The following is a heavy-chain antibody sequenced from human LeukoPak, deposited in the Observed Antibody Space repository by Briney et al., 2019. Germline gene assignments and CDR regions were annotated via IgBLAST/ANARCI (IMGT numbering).Heavy chain of an antibody. V-gene: IGHV3-11*04. CDR2: ISSSGSTI. D-gene: IGHD5-12*01. J-gene: IGHJ4*02. Sequence: GGSLRLSCAASGFTFSSYAMSWIRQAPGKGLEWVSYISSSGSTIYYADSVKGRFTISRDNAKNSLYLQMNSLRAEDTAVYYCARARAVVGGYDGKIDYWGQGTLVTVSS. CDR3: ARARAVVGGYDGKIDY. CDR1: GFTFSSYA.